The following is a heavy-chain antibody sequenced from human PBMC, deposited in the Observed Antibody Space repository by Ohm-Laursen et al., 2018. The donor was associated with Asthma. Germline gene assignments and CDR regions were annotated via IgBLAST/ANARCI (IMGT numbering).Heavy chain of an antibody. D-gene: IGHD2-2*01. CDR2: ISAYNGNT. Sequence: SVKVSCKASGYTFTSYYMHWVRQAPGQGLEWMGWISAYNGNTKYAQKFQGRVTMTTDTSTSTAYMELRSLRSDDTAVYYCARDPPPSCSSSINCYFIDYWGQGTLVTVSS. J-gene: IGHJ4*02. CDR1: GYTFTSYY. V-gene: IGHV1-18*04. CDR3: ARDPPPSCSSSINCYFIDY.